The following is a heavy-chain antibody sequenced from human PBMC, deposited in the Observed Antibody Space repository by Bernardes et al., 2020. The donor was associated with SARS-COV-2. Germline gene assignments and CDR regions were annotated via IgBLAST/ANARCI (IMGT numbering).Heavy chain of an antibody. CDR1: GFTFRSYA. CDR3: AKDVQESGDNYYYYGMDV. D-gene: IGHD4-17*01. CDR2: ISGSGGST. V-gene: IGHV3-23*01. Sequence: GSLRLSCAASGFTFRSYAMSWVRQAPGKGLEWVSAISGSGGSTYYADSVKGRFTISRDNSKHTLYLQMNSLRAEDTAVYYCAKDVQESGDNYYYYGMDVWGQGTTVNVSS. J-gene: IGHJ6*02.